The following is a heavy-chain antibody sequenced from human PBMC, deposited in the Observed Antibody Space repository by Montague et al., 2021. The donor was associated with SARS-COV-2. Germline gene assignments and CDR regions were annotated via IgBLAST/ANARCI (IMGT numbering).Heavy chain of an antibody. D-gene: IGHD1-7*01. CDR1: GGSISSYY. Sequence: SETLSLTCTVSGGSISSYYWSWIRQPPGKGLEWIVSIYHNGKTYYNPSLERRALLSIDTSKNQFSLRLSSVIASDTAVYYCAVELNYFFDYWGQGFLVSVSS. CDR3: AVELNYFFDY. CDR2: IYHNGKT. V-gene: IGHV4-59*04. J-gene: IGHJ4*02.